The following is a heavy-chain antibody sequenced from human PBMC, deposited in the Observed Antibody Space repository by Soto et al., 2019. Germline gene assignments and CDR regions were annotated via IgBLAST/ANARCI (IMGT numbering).Heavy chain of an antibody. CDR1: GFIFGDYA. CDR2: IRSQADGGTT. Sequence: GGFLRLACRASGFIFGDYAMSWFRQAPGKGVEWVGFIRSQADGGTTEYAASVKGRFTISRDDSKSIAHLQLNSLTTEATAVYYCTSRATMVTPELYAMDVWGQGPTGT. J-gene: IGHJ6*02. D-gene: IGHD3-10*01. CDR3: TSRATMVTPELYAMDV. V-gene: IGHV3-49*03.